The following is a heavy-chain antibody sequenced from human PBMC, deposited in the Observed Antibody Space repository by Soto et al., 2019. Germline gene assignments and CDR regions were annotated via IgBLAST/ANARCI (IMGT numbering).Heavy chain of an antibody. J-gene: IGHJ4*02. V-gene: IGHV1-3*01. CDR3: ARSIVVVTALDY. D-gene: IGHD2-21*02. Sequence: ASVKVCCEASGYTFTSYAMHWVRQAPGQRLEWMGWINAGNGNTKYSQKFQGRVTITRDTSASTAYMELSSLRSEDTAVYYCARSIVVVTALDYWGQRTLVPVSS. CDR2: INAGNGNT. CDR1: GYTFTSYA.